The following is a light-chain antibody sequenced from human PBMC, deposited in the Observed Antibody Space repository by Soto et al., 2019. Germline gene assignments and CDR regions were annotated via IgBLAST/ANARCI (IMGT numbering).Light chain of an antibody. V-gene: IGKV2-28*01. Sequence: DIVMTQSPLSLPVTPGEPSSISCRSSQILLHSNGYNYLDWYLQKPGKAPDLLIFGASGLRGGVPSRFSGSGSVGHFTLTITSLQPEDFATYYCLQDYDYPRTFGQGTKVDIK. J-gene: IGKJ1*01. CDR3: LQDYDYPRT. CDR1: QILLHSNGYNY. CDR2: GAS.